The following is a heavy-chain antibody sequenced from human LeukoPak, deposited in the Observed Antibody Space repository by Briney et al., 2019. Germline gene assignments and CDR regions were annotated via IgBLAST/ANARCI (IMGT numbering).Heavy chain of an antibody. J-gene: IGHJ4*02. CDR1: GGTFSNYA. CDR3: ARGVIVVPTAVLTL. D-gene: IGHD2-2*01. Sequence: SVKVSCKASGGTFSNYAINWVRQAPGQGLEWMGGIIPEFGTENYAQKFQGRVTITADESTNTAYMELSRLRSEDTAVYYCARGVIVVPTAVLTLWGQGTLVTVSS. CDR2: IIPEFGTE. V-gene: IGHV1-69*13.